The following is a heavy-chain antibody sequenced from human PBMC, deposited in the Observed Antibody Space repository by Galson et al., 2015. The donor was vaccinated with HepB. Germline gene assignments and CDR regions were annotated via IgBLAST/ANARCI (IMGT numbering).Heavy chain of an antibody. D-gene: IGHD2-8*01. Sequence: SLRLSCAASGFTFSNYAMSWVRQAPGKGLEWVSTISAGGGSAYYADSVKGRFTISRDNSKNTLYVQMNSLRAEDTAVFYCAKGDRNGGPYYLDYWGQVILVTVPP. CDR3: AKGDRNGGPYYLDY. CDR2: ISAGGGSA. V-gene: IGHV3-23*01. J-gene: IGHJ4*02. CDR1: GFTFSNYA.